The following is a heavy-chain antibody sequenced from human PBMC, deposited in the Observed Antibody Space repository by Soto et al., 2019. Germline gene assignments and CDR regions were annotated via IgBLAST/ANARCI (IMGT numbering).Heavy chain of an antibody. Sequence: QLQLQESGSGLVKPSQTLSLTCAVSGGSISSGGYSWSWIRQPPGKGLEWIGYIYHSGSTYYNPSLKSRVTISVDRSKDQFSLKLSSVTAADTAVYYCARTAVAATPHDAFDIWGHGTMVTVSS. CDR3: ARTAVAATPHDAFDI. CDR2: IYHSGST. CDR1: GGSISSGGYS. V-gene: IGHV4-30-2*01. J-gene: IGHJ3*02. D-gene: IGHD2-15*01.